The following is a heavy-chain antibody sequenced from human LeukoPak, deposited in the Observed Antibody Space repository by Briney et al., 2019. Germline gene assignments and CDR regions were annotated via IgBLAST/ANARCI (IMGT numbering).Heavy chain of an antibody. CDR1: GFTFSSYW. J-gene: IGHJ4*02. Sequence: PGGSLRLSCAASGFTFSSYWMSWVRQAPGKGLEWVAYIKQDGSEQSYVDSVKGRFTISRDNAKNSLYLQMNSLRAEDTAVYYCARDPRYYSDLYYFDYWGQGTLVTVSS. CDR3: ARDPRYYSDLYYFDY. V-gene: IGHV3-7*01. CDR2: IKQDGSEQ. D-gene: IGHD3-22*01.